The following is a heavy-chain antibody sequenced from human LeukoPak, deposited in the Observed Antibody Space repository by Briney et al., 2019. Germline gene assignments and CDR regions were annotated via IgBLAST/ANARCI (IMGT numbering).Heavy chain of an antibody. J-gene: IGHJ3*02. CDR1: GYTFTGYY. CDR3: ARGRLGSGSQYDAFDI. Sequence: GASVKVSCKASGYTFTGYYMHWVRQAPGQGLEWMGWINANSGGTDYAQKFQDRVTMTRDTSISTAYMELSRLTSDDTAVFYCARGRLGSGSQYDAFDIWGQGTMVTVSS. CDR2: INANSGGT. D-gene: IGHD3-10*01. V-gene: IGHV1-2*02.